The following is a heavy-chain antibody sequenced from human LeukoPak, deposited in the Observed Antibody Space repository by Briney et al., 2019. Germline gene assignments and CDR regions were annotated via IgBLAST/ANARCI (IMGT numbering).Heavy chain of an antibody. CDR1: GDSLSSNSAA. J-gene: IGHJ6*02. CDR3: ARGRSRKNYYYYGMDV. CDR2: TYYRSKWYN. Sequence: SQTLSLTCAISGDSLSSNSAAWDWVRQSPSRGLEWLGRTYYRSKWYNDYAVSVKSRITINPDTSKNQFSLQLNSVTPEDTAVYYCARGRSRKNYYYYGMDVWGQGTTVTVSS. V-gene: IGHV6-1*01. D-gene: IGHD1-14*01.